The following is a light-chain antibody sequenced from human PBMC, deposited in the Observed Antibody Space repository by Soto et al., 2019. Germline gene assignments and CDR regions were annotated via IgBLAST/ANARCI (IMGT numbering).Light chain of an antibody. CDR3: QQSYRTPYT. CDR2: GAS. CDR1: QTMNSY. Sequence: DIHISHSPGSLCASVGDRVTITCRASQTMNSYLNWYQHKPGRAPNLLIYGASILKSGVPSRFSGNKSGTDFTFTISSLQPEDFATYYCQQSYRTPYTFGQGTKVDIK. V-gene: IGKV1-39*01. J-gene: IGKJ2*01.